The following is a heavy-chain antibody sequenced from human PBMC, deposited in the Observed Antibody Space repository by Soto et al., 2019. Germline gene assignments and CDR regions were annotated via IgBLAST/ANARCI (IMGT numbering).Heavy chain of an antibody. Sequence: ASVKVSCKASGYTFTSYAMHGVRQAPGQRLEWMGWINAGNGNTKYSQKFQGRVTITRDTSARTAYMHLSSLRSEDTAVYYCAREKLRFLESLRSYHYGMDVWGEGTTVTVS. CDR3: AREKLRFLESLRSYHYGMDV. CDR1: GYTFTSYA. D-gene: IGHD3-3*01. CDR2: INAGNGNT. J-gene: IGHJ6*02. V-gene: IGHV1-3*01.